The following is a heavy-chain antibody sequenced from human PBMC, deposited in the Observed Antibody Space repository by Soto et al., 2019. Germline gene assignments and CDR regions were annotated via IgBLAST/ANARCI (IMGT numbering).Heavy chain of an antibody. CDR2: ISSSSYI. Sequence: PGGSLRLSCAASGFTFSSYSMNWVRQAPGKGLEWVSSISSSSYIYYADSVKGRFTISRDYSKNILLLQMNSLRDEDSAIYYCTKDRHPDGIWTFDFWGQGTLVTVSS. CDR3: TKDRHPDGIWTFDF. J-gene: IGHJ4*02. D-gene: IGHD3-9*01. CDR1: GFTFSSYS. V-gene: IGHV3-21*04.